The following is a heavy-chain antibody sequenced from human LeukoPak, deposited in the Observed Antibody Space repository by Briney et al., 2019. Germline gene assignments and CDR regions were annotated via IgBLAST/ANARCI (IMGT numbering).Heavy chain of an antibody. Sequence: ASVKVSCEASGYTFTSYGISWVRQAPGQGLEWMGWISAYNGNTNYAQKLQGRVTMTTDTSTSTAYMELRSLRSDDTAVYYCARVGYSSGWLHLDYWGQGTLVTVSS. CDR2: ISAYNGNT. CDR1: GYTFTSYG. V-gene: IGHV1-18*01. D-gene: IGHD6-19*01. J-gene: IGHJ4*02. CDR3: ARVGYSSGWLHLDY.